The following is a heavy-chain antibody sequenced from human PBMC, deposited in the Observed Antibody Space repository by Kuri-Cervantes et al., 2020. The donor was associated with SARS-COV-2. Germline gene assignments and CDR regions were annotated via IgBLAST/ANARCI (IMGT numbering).Heavy chain of an antibody. D-gene: IGHD3-22*01. Sequence: SVKVSCKASGGTFSSYAISWVRQAPGQGLEWMGRIIPIFGIANYAQKFQGRVTITADKSTSTAYMELSSLRSEDTAVYYCAIRVPKSRDSSGYYSDYYHYGMDVWGQGTTVTVSS. CDR2: IIPIFGIA. J-gene: IGHJ6*02. CDR1: GGTFSSYA. V-gene: IGHV1-69*04. CDR3: AIRVPKSRDSSGYYSDYYHYGMDV.